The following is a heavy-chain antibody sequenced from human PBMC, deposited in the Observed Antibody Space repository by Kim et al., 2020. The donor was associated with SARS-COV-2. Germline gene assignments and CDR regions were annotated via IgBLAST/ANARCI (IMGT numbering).Heavy chain of an antibody. CDR3: ARVNPIAGGWYDAFDI. CDR1: GFTLSGST. Sequence: GGSLRLSCAASGFTLSGSTVHWVRQASGKGLEWVGRIRSKANSYATAYAASVKNRFTISRDDSKNTAYLQMNSLKTEDTAVHYCARVNPIAGGWYDAFDIWGQGTMVTVSS. V-gene: IGHV3-73*01. CDR2: IRSKANSYAT. D-gene: IGHD6-19*01. J-gene: IGHJ3*02.